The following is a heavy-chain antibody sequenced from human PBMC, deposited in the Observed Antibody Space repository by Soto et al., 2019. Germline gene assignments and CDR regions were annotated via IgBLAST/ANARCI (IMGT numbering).Heavy chain of an antibody. V-gene: IGHV3-30-3*01. CDR3: SREPPGVDYLDF. D-gene: IGHD2-15*01. CDR2: ISYDGSNK. CDR1: GFTFSSYA. J-gene: IGHJ4*02. Sequence: QVQLVESGGGVVQPGRSLRLSCAASGFTFSSYAMHWVRQAPGKGLEWVAVISYDGSNKYYADSVKGRFNISRDNSMKTLYLQMNSPTAEDTAVDYCSREPPGVDYLDFWGQGTLVTVSS.